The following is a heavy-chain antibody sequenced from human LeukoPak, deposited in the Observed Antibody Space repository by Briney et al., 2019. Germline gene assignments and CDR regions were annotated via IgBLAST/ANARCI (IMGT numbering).Heavy chain of an antibody. CDR3: TRVGYIDEGIDY. D-gene: IGHD5-24*01. Sequence: GGSLRLSCVASGFPFSSYWMTWVRQAPGKGLEWVANIKQDGSKKSYVDSVKGRFTISRDNAKNSLYLQMNSLTAEDTAIYYCTRVGYIDEGIDYWGQGTLVTVSS. CDR1: GFPFSSYW. J-gene: IGHJ4*02. V-gene: IGHV3-7*04. CDR2: IKQDGSKK.